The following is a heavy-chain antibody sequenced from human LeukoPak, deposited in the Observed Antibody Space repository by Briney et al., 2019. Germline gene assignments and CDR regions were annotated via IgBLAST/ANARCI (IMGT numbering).Heavy chain of an antibody. Sequence: ASVKVSCKASGYTFTSYYMHWVRQAPGQGLEWMGIINPSGGCTSYAQKFQGRVTMTRDMSTSTVYMELSSLRSEDTAVYYCARDLFRYSSTLDVWGKGTTVTVSS. CDR3: ARDLFRYSSTLDV. CDR2: INPSGGCT. CDR1: GYTFTSYY. D-gene: IGHD6-13*01. J-gene: IGHJ6*04. V-gene: IGHV1-46*01.